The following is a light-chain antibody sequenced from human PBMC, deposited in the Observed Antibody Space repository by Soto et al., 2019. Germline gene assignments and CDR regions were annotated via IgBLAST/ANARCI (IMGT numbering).Light chain of an antibody. V-gene: IGLV2-14*01. CDR1: TSDVGGYDY. CDR3: SSYTGGNPSYV. J-gene: IGLJ1*01. Sequence: QSALTQPASVSGSPGQSITISYTGTTSDVGGYDYVSWYQQHPGQAPKLMIYEVTIRPSGVSDRFSGSKSGNTASLTVSGLQAEDEADYYCSSYTGGNPSYVFGTGTKVTVL. CDR2: EVT.